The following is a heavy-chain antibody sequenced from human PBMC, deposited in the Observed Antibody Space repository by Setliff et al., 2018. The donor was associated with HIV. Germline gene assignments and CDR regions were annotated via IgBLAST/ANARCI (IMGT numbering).Heavy chain of an antibody. CDR1: GGSISSSTDY. CDR3: ARAGMGALRSLFDY. CDR2: IYYSGST. Sequence: SETLSLTCIVSGGSISSSTDYWAWIRQPPGKGPDYIGSIYYSGSTYYNPSFKSRVTISVDTSKNWFSLKLASVTAADTAVYYCARAGMGALRSLFDYWGQGTLVTVSS. D-gene: IGHD1-26*01. V-gene: IGHV4-39*07. J-gene: IGHJ4*02.